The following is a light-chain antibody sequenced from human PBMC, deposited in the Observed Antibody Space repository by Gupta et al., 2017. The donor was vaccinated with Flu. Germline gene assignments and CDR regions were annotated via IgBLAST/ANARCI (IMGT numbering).Light chain of an antibody. J-gene: IGLJ3*02. Sequence: YVLTQPPSVSVATGQTARITCGGNNIRSKSVHWYQQKPGQAPIVVVYDDSDRPSGIPERFSGSNSGDTATLTISRVEAGDEADYHCQVWDSSRGVFGGGTKLTVL. CDR2: DDS. CDR3: QVWDSSRGV. CDR1: NIRSKS. V-gene: IGLV3-21*02.